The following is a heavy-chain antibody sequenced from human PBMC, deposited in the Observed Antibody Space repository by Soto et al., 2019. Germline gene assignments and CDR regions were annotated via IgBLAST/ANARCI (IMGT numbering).Heavy chain of an antibody. CDR3: ARDSKYYDFWSGYSRAYYYYGMDV. CDR2: IIPIFGTA. V-gene: IGHV1-69*13. J-gene: IGHJ6*02. CDR1: GGTLSSYA. D-gene: IGHD3-3*01. Sequence: SVKVSCKASGGTLSSYAISWVRQAPGQGLEWMGGIIPIFGTANYAQKFQGRVTITADESTSTAYMELSSLRSEDTAVYYCARDSKYYDFWSGYSRAYYYYGMDVWG.